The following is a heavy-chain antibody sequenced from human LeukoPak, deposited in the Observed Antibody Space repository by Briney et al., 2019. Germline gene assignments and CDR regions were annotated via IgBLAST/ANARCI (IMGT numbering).Heavy chain of an antibody. J-gene: IGHJ4*02. V-gene: IGHV1-18*04. CDR1: GYTFNKHG. CDR2: ISAYNGDT. Sequence: GASVKVSCKASGYTFNKHGITWVRQAPGQGLEWMGWISAYNGDTKYGQRFQGRVTLLTDTTASTAYMELRSLRSDDTAVYYCARDPSNTSGWSPYFDYWGQGALATVSS. CDR3: ARDPSNTSGWSPYFDY. D-gene: IGHD6-19*01.